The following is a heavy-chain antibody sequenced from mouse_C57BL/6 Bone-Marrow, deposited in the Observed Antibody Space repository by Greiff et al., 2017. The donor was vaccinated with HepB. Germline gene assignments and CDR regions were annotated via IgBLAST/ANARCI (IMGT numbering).Heavy chain of an antibody. D-gene: IGHD1-1*01. CDR3: ARALGRNMDY. Sequence: DVMLVESGGGLVKPGGSLKLSCAASGFTFSSYAMSWVRQTPEKRLEWVATISDGGSYTYYPDNVKGRFTISRDNAKNNLYLQMSHLKSEDTAMYYCARALGRNMDYWGQGTSVTVSS. CDR2: ISDGGSYT. J-gene: IGHJ4*01. CDR1: GFTFSSYA. V-gene: IGHV5-4*03.